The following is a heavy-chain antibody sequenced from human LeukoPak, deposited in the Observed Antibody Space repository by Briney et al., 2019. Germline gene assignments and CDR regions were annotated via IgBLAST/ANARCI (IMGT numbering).Heavy chain of an antibody. J-gene: IGHJ4*02. D-gene: IGHD3-10*01. CDR1: GFNFTSYW. CDR3: ARGLWFGELSPFDY. V-gene: IGHV5-51*01. CDR2: IYPGDSDT. Sequence: PGESLQISGKGSGFNFTSYWIGWVRQMPGKCLEWMGIIYPGDSDTRYSPSFQGQVTISADKSISTASLQWSSLKDSDTAMYYCARGLWFGELSPFDYWGQGTLVTVSS.